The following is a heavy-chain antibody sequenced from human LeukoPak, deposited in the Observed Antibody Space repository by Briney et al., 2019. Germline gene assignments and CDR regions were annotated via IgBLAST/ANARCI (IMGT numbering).Heavy chain of an antibody. CDR3: ARGKGRGRVAATVYWFDP. D-gene: IGHD2-15*01. J-gene: IGHJ5*02. CDR2: MNPNSGNT. Sequence: ASVKVSCKASGYTFTSYDINWVRQATEQGLEWMGWMNPNSGNTGYAQKFQGRITITRNTSISTAYMELSRLRSEDTVVYYCARGKGRGRVAATVYWFDPWGQGTLVTVSS. CDR1: GYTFTSYD. V-gene: IGHV1-8*01.